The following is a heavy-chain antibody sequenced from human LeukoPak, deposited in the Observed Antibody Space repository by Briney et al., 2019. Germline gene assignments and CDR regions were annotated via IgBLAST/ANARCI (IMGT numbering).Heavy chain of an antibody. J-gene: IGHJ4*02. Sequence: GGSLRLSCAASGFTVSSNYMSWVRQAPGKGLEWVSVIYSGDSTYYADSVKDRFTISRDNAQNSLYLQMNSLRVEDTAVYYCVRELYGSSGKVYYFDHWGQGTLVTVSS. D-gene: IGHD6-13*01. CDR2: IYSGDST. CDR1: GFTVSSNY. V-gene: IGHV3-66*01. CDR3: VRELYGSSGKVYYFDH.